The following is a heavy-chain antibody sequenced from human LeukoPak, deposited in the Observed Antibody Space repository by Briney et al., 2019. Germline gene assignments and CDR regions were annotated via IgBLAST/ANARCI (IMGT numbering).Heavy chain of an antibody. CDR3: AKAIHSSSSGVVDY. V-gene: IGHV3-66*02. J-gene: IGHJ4*02. Sequence: GGSLRLSCAASGFTVSSNYMSWVRQAPGKGLEWVSLLYSGGTTYYADSVKGRFTISRDNAKNTLYLQVNSLRAEDTAVYYCAKAIHSSSSGVVDYWGQGTLVTVSS. CDR1: GFTVSSNY. D-gene: IGHD6-6*01. CDR2: LYSGGTT.